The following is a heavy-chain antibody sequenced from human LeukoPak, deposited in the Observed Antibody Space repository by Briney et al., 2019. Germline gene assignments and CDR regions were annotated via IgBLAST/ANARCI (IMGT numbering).Heavy chain of an antibody. V-gene: IGHV3-7*01. CDR2: INQDGSEK. CDR1: GFTISFYW. D-gene: IGHD4-23*01. CDR3: AREMYYGANSAGGTPWGYWATPLGWFDP. J-gene: IGHJ5*02. Sequence: GGSLSLTCAASGFTISFYWLSWVRQAPGKELEWVANINQDGSEKYYVDSVQGRFSSSKNNAKDSRYLQMNSLSAEDTAVYYYAREMYYGANSAGGTPWGYWATPLGWFDPCGQGTLVTVSS.